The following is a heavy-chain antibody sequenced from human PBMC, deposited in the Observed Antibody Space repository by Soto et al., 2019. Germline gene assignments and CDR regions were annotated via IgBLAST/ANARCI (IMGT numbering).Heavy chain of an antibody. J-gene: IGHJ6*02. Sequence: SVKVSCKASGFTFTSSAVQWVRQARGQRLEWIGWIVVGSGNTNYAQRFQERVTITRDMSTSTAYMELSSLRSEDTAVYYCAAEYSSSSPQDYYYYGMDVWGQGTTVTVSS. CDR1: GFTFTSSA. D-gene: IGHD6-6*01. CDR2: IVVGSGNT. V-gene: IGHV1-58*01. CDR3: AAEYSSSSPQDYYYYGMDV.